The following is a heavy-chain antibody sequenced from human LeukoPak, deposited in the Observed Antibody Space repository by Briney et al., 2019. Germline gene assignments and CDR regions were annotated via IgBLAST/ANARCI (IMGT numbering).Heavy chain of an antibody. D-gene: IGHD4-17*01. Sequence: PGRSLRLSCAASGFTSSSYAMHWVRQAPGKGLEWVGRIKSKTDGGTTDYAAPVKGRFTISRDDSKNTLYLQMNSLKTEDTAVYYCTTTSDYGDHKRWGQGTLVTVSS. CDR1: GFTSSSYA. CDR2: IKSKTDGGTT. J-gene: IGHJ4*02. V-gene: IGHV3-15*01. CDR3: TTTSDYGDHKR.